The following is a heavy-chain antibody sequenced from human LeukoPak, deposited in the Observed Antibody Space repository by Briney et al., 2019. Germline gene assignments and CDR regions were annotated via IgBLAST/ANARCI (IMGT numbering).Heavy chain of an antibody. CDR3: PRRRAVGAAWYYYYYYMDV. V-gene: IGHV4-34*01. CDR2: INHSGST. CDR1: GGSFSGYY. J-gene: IGHJ6*03. D-gene: IGHD3-16*01. Sequence: SETLSLTCVVYGGSFSGYYWSWIRHPPGKGLEWIGEINHSGSTNYNPSLKSRVTISVDTSKNQFSLKLSSVTAADTAVYYCPRRRAVGAAWYYYYYYMDVWGKGTTVTASS.